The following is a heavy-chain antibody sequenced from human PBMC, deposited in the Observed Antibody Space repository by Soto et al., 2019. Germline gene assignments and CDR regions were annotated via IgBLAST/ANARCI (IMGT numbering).Heavy chain of an antibody. CDR3: AKDPLDSSSWYGGSWFDP. D-gene: IGHD6-13*01. V-gene: IGHV3-23*01. J-gene: IGHJ5*02. Sequence: GGSLRLSCAASGFTFSSYAMSWVRQAPGEGLEWVSAISGSGGSTYYADSVKGRFTISRDNSKNTLYLQMNSLRAEDTAVYYCAKDPLDSSSWYGGSWFDPWGQGTLVTVSS. CDR2: ISGSGGST. CDR1: GFTFSSYA.